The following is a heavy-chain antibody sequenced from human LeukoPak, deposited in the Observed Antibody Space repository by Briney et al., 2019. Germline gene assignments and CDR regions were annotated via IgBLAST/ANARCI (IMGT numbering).Heavy chain of an antibody. CDR2: INSDGSGT. D-gene: IGHD3-3*01. V-gene: IGHV3-74*01. CDR1: GFTFNSYW. Sequence: GSLRLSCVASGFTFNSYWMHWVRPAPGKGLVWVSRINSDGSGTSDADFVKGRFTISRDNSKNTLYLQMNSLRAEDTAMYYCARDRLTNDAFDIWGQGTMVTVSS. J-gene: IGHJ3*02. CDR3: ARDRLTNDAFDI.